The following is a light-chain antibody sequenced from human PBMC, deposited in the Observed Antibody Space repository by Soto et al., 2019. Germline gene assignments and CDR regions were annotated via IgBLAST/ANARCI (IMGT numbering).Light chain of an antibody. CDR3: QQYNNWPRT. CDR1: QSVSSN. V-gene: IGKV3-15*01. J-gene: IGKJ1*01. CDR2: GAS. Sequence: EIVMTQSPAPLSLSPGERATLSFRASQSVSSNLAWYQQKPGQAPRLLIYGASTRATGVPARFSGSGSGTEFTLTISSLQSEDFAVYYCQQYNNWPRTFGQGTKVDI.